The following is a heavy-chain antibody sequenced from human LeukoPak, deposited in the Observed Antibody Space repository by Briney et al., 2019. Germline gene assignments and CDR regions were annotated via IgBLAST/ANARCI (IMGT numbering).Heavy chain of an antibody. Sequence: GGSLRLSCAASGFTVSSTYMSWVRQTPGKGLEWVSVIYSGGSTYYADSVKGRFTISRDNAKNTLYVQMNNLRAEDTAVYYCARVDPKAPGDYSWGRGTLVTVSS. CDR2: IYSGGST. V-gene: IGHV3-66*01. D-gene: IGHD2-2*03. J-gene: IGHJ4*02. CDR1: GFTVSSTY. CDR3: ARVDPKAPGDYS.